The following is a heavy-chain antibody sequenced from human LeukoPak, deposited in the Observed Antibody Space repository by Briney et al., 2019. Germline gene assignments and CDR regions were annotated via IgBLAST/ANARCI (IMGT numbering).Heavy chain of an antibody. D-gene: IGHD3-10*01. CDR3: ARDKRLVTMVRGVMDYYYYGMDV. CDR1: GGSISSYY. V-gene: IGHV4-59*01. CDR2: IYYSGST. Sequence: SETLSLTCTVSGGSISSYYWSWIRQPPGKGLEWIGYIYYSGSTNYNPSLKSRVTISVDTSKNQFSLKLSSVTAADTAVYYCARDKRLVTMVRGVMDYYYYGMDVWRQGTTVTVSS. J-gene: IGHJ6*02.